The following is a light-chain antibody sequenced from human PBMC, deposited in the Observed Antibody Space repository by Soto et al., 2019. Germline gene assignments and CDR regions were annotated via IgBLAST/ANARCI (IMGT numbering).Light chain of an antibody. Sequence: QMTQSPSSVSASVGDRVTITCRASQAISTWLAWYQQKPGKAPKLLIYAASNLQTGVPSRFSGSGSGTDFTLTISSLQPEDCATYYCQQANSFPRTFGQGTKVEIK. CDR1: QAISTW. CDR2: AAS. CDR3: QQANSFPRT. J-gene: IGKJ1*01. V-gene: IGKV1D-12*01.